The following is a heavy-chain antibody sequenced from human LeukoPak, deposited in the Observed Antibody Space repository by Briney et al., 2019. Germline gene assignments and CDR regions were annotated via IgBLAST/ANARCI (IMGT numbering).Heavy chain of an antibody. CDR1: GFTFSSYW. V-gene: IGHV3-7*01. CDR3: ARARRLVATPYDY. J-gene: IGHJ4*02. CDR2: IKQDGSEK. D-gene: IGHD5-12*01. Sequence: GGSLRLPCAASGFTFSSYWMSWVRQAPGKGLEWVANIKQDGSEKYYVDSVKGRFTISRDNAKNSLYPQMNSLRAEDTAVYYCARARRLVATPYDYWGQGTLVTVSS.